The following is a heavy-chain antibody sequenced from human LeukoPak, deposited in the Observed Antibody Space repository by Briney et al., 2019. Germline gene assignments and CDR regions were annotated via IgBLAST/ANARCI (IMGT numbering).Heavy chain of an antibody. D-gene: IGHD3-10*01. CDR1: GYTFTRYD. J-gene: IGHJ4*02. V-gene: IGHV1-8*01. Sequence: ASVKVSCKASGYTFTRYDINWVRQATGQGLEWMGWMNPNSGNTGYAQKFQGRVTMTRNTSISTAYMELSSLRAEDTAVYYCARGLRNYYGSGSYRKIDYWGQGTLVTVSS. CDR2: MNPNSGNT. CDR3: ARGLRNYYGSGSYRKIDY.